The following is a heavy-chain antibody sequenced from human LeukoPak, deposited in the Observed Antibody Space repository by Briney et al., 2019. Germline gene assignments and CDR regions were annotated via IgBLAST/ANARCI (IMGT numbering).Heavy chain of an antibody. CDR3: ARDQGGHQLLYNYYYYYMDV. CDR1: GYTFTSYD. CDR2: INPNSGGT. Sequence: ASVKVSCKASGYTFTSYDINWVRQAPGQGLEWMGWINPNSGGTNYAQKFQGRVTMTRDTSISTAYMELSRLRSDDTAVYYCARDQGGHQLLYNYYYYYMDVWGKGTTVTVSS. V-gene: IGHV1-2*02. J-gene: IGHJ6*03. D-gene: IGHD2-2*02.